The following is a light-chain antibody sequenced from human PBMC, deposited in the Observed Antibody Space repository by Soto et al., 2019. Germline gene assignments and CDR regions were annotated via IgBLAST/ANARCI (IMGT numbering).Light chain of an antibody. Sequence: AIQLTQSPSSLSASVGDRVTITCRSSQGIDSALAWYHQKPEKAPSLLIYAASSLQSGVTSRFSGSGSGTDFTLTISSLHPEDFATYFCQQSYSIPIAFGQGTRLEIK. CDR3: QQSYSIPIA. V-gene: IGKV1-13*02. CDR1: QGIDSA. CDR2: AAS. J-gene: IGKJ5*01.